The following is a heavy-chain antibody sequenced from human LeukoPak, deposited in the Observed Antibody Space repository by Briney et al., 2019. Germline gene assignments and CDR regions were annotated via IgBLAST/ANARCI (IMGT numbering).Heavy chain of an antibody. J-gene: IGHJ4*02. V-gene: IGHV4-39*07. Sequence: SETLSLTCTVSGGSISSSSYYWGWIRQPPGKGLEWIGSIYYSGSTNYNPSLKSRVTISVDTSKKQFSKKLSSVTAADTAVYYCARQIYGGNSIDYWGQGNLVTVSS. CDR3: ARQIYGGNSIDY. CDR2: IYYSGST. D-gene: IGHD4-23*01. CDR1: GGSISSSSYY.